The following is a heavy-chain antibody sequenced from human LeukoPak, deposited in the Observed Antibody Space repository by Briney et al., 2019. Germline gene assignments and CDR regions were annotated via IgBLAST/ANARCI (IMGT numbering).Heavy chain of an antibody. CDR2: ISSSSSYI. Sequence: GGSLRLSCTVSGFTVSSNSMSWVRQAPGKGLEWVSSISSSSSYIYYADSVKGRFTISRDNAKNSLYLQMNSLRAEDTAVYYCARRSAAKDAFDIWGQGTMVTVSS. CDR1: GFTVSSNS. D-gene: IGHD6-25*01. J-gene: IGHJ3*02. V-gene: IGHV3-21*01. CDR3: ARRSAAKDAFDI.